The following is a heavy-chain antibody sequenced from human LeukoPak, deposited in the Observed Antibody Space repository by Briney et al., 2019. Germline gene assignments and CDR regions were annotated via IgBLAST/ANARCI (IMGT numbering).Heavy chain of an antibody. V-gene: IGHV3-23*01. J-gene: IGHJ4*02. CDR3: AKAPCSSTTCYFDS. CDR1: GFTFSNYA. D-gene: IGHD2-2*01. CDR2: ISGSAGST. Sequence: PGGSLRLSCAASGFTFSNYAMNWVRQAPGKGLEWVPGISGSAGSTYYADSVKGRFTISRDDSKNTLYLQMNSLRAEDTAVYYCAKAPCSSTTCYFDSWGQGTLVTVSS.